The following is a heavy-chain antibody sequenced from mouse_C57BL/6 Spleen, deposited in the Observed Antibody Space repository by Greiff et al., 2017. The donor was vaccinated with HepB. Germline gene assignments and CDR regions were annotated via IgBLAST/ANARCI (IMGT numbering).Heavy chain of an antibody. J-gene: IGHJ4*01. V-gene: IGHV1-76*01. CDR1: GYTFTDYY. Sequence: VQLQQSGAELVRPGASVKLSCKASGYTFTDYYINWVKQRPGQGLEWIARIYPGSGNTNYNEKFKGKATLTAEKSSSTAYMQLSSLTSEDSAVYFCARSLYGHYAMDYWGQGTSVTVSS. D-gene: IGHD1-1*01. CDR3: ARSLYGHYAMDY. CDR2: IYPGSGNT.